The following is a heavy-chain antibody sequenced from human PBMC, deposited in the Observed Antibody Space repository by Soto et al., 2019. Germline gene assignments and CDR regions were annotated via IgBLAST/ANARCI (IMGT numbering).Heavy chain of an antibody. D-gene: IGHD1-7*01. CDR3: AKDRVGGTFYTPLGF. CDR1: GFTFSSYG. V-gene: IGHV3-30*18. CDR2: ITYDGSNK. J-gene: IGHJ4*02. Sequence: PGGSLRLSCAASGFTFSSYGMHWVRQAPGKGLEWVAVITYDGSNKYYADSVKGRFTISRGNSKNTLSLHLNTLEPEDTAVYHCAKDRVGGTFYTPLGFWGQGTLVTVSS.